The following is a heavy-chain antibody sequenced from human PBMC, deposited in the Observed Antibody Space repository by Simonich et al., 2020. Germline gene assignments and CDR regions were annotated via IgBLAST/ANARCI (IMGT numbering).Heavy chain of an antibody. CDR3: ACLGTGDAFDI. D-gene: IGHD3-9*01. J-gene: IGHJ3*02. CDR1: VFTFSSYW. Sequence: EVQLVESGGGLVQPGGSLRLSCAASVFTFSSYWMSWVRQAQGKGLEWVANIKQDGSDKYYVDSVKGRFTISRDNAKNSLYLQRNSLRAEDTAVYYCACLGTGDAFDIWGQGTMVTVSS. V-gene: IGHV3-7*01. CDR2: IKQDGSDK.